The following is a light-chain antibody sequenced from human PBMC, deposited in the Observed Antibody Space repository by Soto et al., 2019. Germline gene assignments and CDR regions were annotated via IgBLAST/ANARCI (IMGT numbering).Light chain of an antibody. CDR1: QNLRRPA. CDR3: QQYGSIPYT. J-gene: IGKJ2*01. V-gene: IGKV3-20*01. CDR2: GAF. Sequence: EIVLTQSPGTLSFSAGESATLSCKASQNLRRPALAWYLQKPGQTPRLLISGAFTRAAGIPDRFSGSMTGKDFTLTINRLEPEDSAVYYCQQYGSIPYTFGQGTKLE.